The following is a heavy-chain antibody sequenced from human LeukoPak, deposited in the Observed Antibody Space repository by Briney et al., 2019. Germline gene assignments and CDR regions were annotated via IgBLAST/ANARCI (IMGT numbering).Heavy chain of an antibody. D-gene: IGHD6-19*01. V-gene: IGHV3-74*01. CDR1: ELTFNSNW. Sequence: GGSLRLSCAASELTFNSNWMHWVRQAPGKGLVWVSRINSDGSTTNYADSVKGRFTISRDNAKNTLYLQMNSLRAEDTAVYYCTSYTSGWNWDQGTLVTVSS. CDR3: TSYTSGWN. CDR2: INSDGSTT. J-gene: IGHJ4*02.